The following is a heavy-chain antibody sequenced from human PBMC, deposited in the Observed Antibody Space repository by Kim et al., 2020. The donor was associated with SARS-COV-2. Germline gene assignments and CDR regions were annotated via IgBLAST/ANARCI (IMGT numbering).Heavy chain of an antibody. V-gene: IGHV3-53*01. CDR1: GFTVSSNY. CDR2: IYSGGST. J-gene: IGHJ6*02. Sequence: GGSLRLSCAASGFTVSSNYMSWVRQAPGKGLEWVSVIYSGGSTYYADSVKGRFTISRDNSKNTLYLQMNSLRAEDTAVYYCAGVDTAMQHYYYYYGMDVWGQGTTVTVS. CDR3: AGVDTAMQHYYYYYGMDV. D-gene: IGHD5-18*01.